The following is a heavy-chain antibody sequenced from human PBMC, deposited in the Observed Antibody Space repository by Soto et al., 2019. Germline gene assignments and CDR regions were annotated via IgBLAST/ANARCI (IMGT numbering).Heavy chain of an antibody. J-gene: IGHJ5*01. V-gene: IGHV4-30-4*01. D-gene: IGHD3-22*01. Sequence: VQLQESGPRLVEPSQTLSLTCTVSGGSISGDYYWNWIRQAPGKDLEWIGYVYHTGSTSHNPSLKSRGYITVDTANNQFYLKLSSVTAADTDVYFCAREPYDINGNRIDSWGQGIPVTVSS. CDR1: GGSISGDYY. CDR2: VYHTGST. CDR3: AREPYDINGNRIDS.